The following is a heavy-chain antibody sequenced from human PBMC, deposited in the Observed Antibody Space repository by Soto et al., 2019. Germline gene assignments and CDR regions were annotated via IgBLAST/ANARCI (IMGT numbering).Heavy chain of an antibody. CDR2: IFSNDEK. CDR1: GFSLSNAKMG. J-gene: IGHJ5*02. D-gene: IGHD6-19*01. CDR3: ARRRSGWFLFDA. V-gene: IGHV2-26*01. Sequence: QVTLKESGPVVVRPTETLTLTCTVSGFSLSNAKMGVSWIRQPPGKALEWLAHIFSNDEKSYSTSLQNRLTXXEXXSKSQVVLTMTNTDPADTATYYCARRRSGWFLFDARGQGTLVTVSS.